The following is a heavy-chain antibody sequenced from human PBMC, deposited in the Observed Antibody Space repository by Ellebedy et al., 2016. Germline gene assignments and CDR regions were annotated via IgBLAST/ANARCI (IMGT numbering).Heavy chain of an antibody. CDR2: ISTSGNT. CDR3: ATLTIPGGSDY. CDR1: GGSTNSGAYY. D-gene: IGHD3-16*01. V-gene: IGHV4-61*02. Sequence: SETLSLTXTVSGGSTNSGAYYWTWIRQPSGKGPEWIGRISTSGNTIYNPSLRSRVTMSVDTSKNHFSLELTSVTVADTAVYYCATLTIPGGSDYWGQGALVTVSS. J-gene: IGHJ4*02.